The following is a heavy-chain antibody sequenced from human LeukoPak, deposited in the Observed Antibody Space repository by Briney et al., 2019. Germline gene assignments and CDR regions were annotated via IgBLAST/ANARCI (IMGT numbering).Heavy chain of an antibody. CDR1: GYTFTSYG. CDR2: ISAYNANT. D-gene: IGHD6-19*01. V-gene: IGHV1-18*01. CDR3: ARVSPGYSSGWCFDY. Sequence: GASXKVSCKASGYTFTSYGISWVRQAQGQGLEWMGWISAYNANTTYAQKLQGRVTMTTDTSTSTAYMELRSLRSDDTAVYYCARVSPGYSSGWCFDYWGQGTLVTVXS. J-gene: IGHJ4*02.